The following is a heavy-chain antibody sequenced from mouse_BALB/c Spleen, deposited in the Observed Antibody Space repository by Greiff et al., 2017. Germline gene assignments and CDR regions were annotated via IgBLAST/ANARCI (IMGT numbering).Heavy chain of an antibody. CDR1: GYAFSSSW. CDR3: ARAPYYYGSGNYFDY. Sequence: QVQLQQSGPELVKPGASVKISCKASGYAFSSSWMNWVKQRPGQSLEWIGRIYPGDGDTNYNGKFKGKATLTADKSSSTAYMQLSSLTSVDSAVYFCARAPYYYGSGNYFDYWGQGTTLTVSS. V-gene: IGHV1-82*01. J-gene: IGHJ2*01. CDR2: IYPGDGDT. D-gene: IGHD1-1*01.